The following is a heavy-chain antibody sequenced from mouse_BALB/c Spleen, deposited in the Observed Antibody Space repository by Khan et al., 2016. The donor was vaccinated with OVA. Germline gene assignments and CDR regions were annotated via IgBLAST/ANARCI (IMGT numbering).Heavy chain of an antibody. CDR2: ILPGNNTT. CDR1: GYIFSSCW. Sequence: QVQLQQSGAELMKPGASVKMSCKATGYIFSSCWIEWVKQRPGHGLEWIGEILPGNNTTNYNENFKDKATFTAETSSNTAYLQLSSLTSEDSAVYYCARYGNHWNFDVWGEGTTVTVSS. CDR3: ARYGNHWNFDV. V-gene: IGHV1-9*01. J-gene: IGHJ1*01. D-gene: IGHD2-1*01.